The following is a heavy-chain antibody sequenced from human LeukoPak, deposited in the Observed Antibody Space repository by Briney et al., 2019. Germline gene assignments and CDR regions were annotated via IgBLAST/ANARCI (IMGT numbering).Heavy chain of an antibody. Sequence: GGSLRLSCAASGFTFSNYWMSWVRQAPGKGLEWVAHINQGGSITYYVDSVKARFTISRDNAKNSLYLQMNRLRAEDTAVYYCVRGGGVSGYDLLDYWGQGTLVTVSS. CDR2: INQGGSIT. D-gene: IGHD5-12*01. J-gene: IGHJ4*02. V-gene: IGHV3-7*01. CDR1: GFTFSNYW. CDR3: VRGGGVSGYDLLDY.